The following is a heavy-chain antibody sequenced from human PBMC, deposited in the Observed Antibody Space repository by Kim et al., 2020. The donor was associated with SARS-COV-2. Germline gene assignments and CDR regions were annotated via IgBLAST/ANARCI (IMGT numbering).Heavy chain of an antibody. J-gene: IGHJ4*01. CDR2: ISESSSNI. Sequence: GGSLRLSCAVTGITFSSCTMNWVRQAPGKGLEWVSYISESSSNIQYADSVKGRFTISRDNAKNSLYLQMNSLRDEDTAVYYCGRRGGSSSSAWAYWG. CDR1: GITFSSCT. D-gene: IGHD1-26*01. V-gene: IGHV3-48*02. CDR3: GRRGGSSSSAWAY.